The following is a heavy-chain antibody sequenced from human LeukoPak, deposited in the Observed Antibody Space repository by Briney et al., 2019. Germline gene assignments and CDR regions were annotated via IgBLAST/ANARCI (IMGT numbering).Heavy chain of an antibody. CDR3: ARDDRYCTSSSCPGFDY. V-gene: IGHV1-18*01. CDR1: GYTFTSYG. J-gene: IGHJ4*02. Sequence: ASVKVSCKASGYTFTSYGISWVRQAPGQGLEWMGWISGYNGNTNYAQKLQGRVTMTTDTSTSTAYMELRSLTSDDTAVFYCARDDRYCTSSSCPGFDYWGQGTLVTVSS. D-gene: IGHD2-2*01. CDR2: ISGYNGNT.